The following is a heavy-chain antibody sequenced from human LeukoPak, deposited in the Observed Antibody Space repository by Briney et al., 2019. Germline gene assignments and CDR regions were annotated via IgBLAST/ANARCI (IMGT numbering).Heavy chain of an antibody. Sequence: GGSLRLSCAASGFTFSSYEMNWVRQAPGKGLEWVSYISSSGSTIYYADSVKGRFTISRDNAKNSLYLQMNSLRAEDTAVYYCARVRGSGSYYSTYYFDYWGQGTLVTVSS. CDR1: GFTFSSYE. D-gene: IGHD3-10*01. V-gene: IGHV3-48*03. CDR2: ISSSGSTI. CDR3: ARVRGSGSYYSTYYFDY. J-gene: IGHJ4*02.